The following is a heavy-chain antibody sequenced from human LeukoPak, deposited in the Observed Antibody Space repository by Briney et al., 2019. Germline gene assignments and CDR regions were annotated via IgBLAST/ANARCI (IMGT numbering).Heavy chain of an antibody. CDR2: ISYDGSNK. CDR3: AREIGYSSSSFDY. Sequence: GGSLRLSCAAPGFTFSSYAMHWVRQAPGKGLEWVAVISYDGSNKYYADSVKGRFTISRDNSKNTLYLQMNSLRAEDTAVYYCAREIGYSSSSFDYWGQGTLVTVSS. V-gene: IGHV3-30-3*01. CDR1: GFTFSSYA. J-gene: IGHJ4*02. D-gene: IGHD6-6*01.